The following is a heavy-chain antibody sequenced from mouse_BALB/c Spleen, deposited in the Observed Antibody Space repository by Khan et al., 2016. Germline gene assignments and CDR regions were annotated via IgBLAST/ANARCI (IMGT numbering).Heavy chain of an antibody. CDR3: ARGAMVTTGWYFDV. CDR2: INTYTGEP. J-gene: IGHJ1*01. D-gene: IGHD2-2*01. V-gene: IGHV9-1*02. Sequence: QVQLQQSGPELKKPGETVKISCKASGYTFTNSGMNWVKQAPGKGLKWVGWINTYTGEPTYADDFKGRFAFSLETSASTAYLQINNLKNEDMTTXFCARGAMVTTGWYFDVWGAGTTVTVSS. CDR1: GYTFTNSG.